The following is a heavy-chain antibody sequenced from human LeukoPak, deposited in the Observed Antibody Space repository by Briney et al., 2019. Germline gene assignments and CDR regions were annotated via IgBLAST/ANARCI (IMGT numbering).Heavy chain of an antibody. CDR1: GGSISSSSYY. CDR3: ARVELYYDSSGYQTLDAFDI. Sequence: PSETLSLTCTVSGGSISSSSYYWGWIRQPPGKGLEWIGSIYYSGSTYYNPSLKSRVTISVDTSKNQFSLKLSSVTAADTAVYYCARVELYYDSSGYQTLDAFDIWGQGTMVTVSS. J-gene: IGHJ3*02. CDR2: IYYSGST. V-gene: IGHV4-39*07. D-gene: IGHD3-22*01.